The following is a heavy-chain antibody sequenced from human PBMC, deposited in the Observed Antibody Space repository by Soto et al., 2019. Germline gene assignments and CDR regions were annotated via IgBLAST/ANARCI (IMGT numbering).Heavy chain of an antibody. CDR1: GYTLTELS. J-gene: IGHJ6*02. V-gene: IGHV1-24*01. D-gene: IGHD6-19*01. CDR2: FDPEDGET. CDR3: ATTVAGYYYYVMDV. Sequence: ASVKVSCKVSGYTLTELSMHWVRQAPGKGLEWMGGFDPEDGETIYAQKFQGRVTMTEDTSTDTAYMELSSLRSEDTAVYHCATTVAGYYYYVMDVWGQGTTVTVSS.